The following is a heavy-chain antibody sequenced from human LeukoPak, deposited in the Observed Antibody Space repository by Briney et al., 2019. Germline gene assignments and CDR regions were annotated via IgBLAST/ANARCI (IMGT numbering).Heavy chain of an antibody. J-gene: IGHJ4*02. CDR3: ARDRNTYDFWSGGEFDY. CDR1: GGSISSSSYY. CDR2: IYYSGST. Sequence: NTSETLSLTCTVSGGSISSSSYYWGWIRQPPGKWLEWIGSIYYSGSTYYNPSLKSRVTISVDTSKNQFSLKLSSVTAADTAVYYCARDRNTYDFWSGGEFDYWGQGTLVTVSS. D-gene: IGHD3-3*01. V-gene: IGHV4-39*07.